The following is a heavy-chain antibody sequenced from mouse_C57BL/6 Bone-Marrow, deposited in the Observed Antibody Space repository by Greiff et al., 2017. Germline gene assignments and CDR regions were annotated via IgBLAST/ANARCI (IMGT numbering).Heavy chain of an antibody. V-gene: IGHV14-1*01. Sequence: VHVKQSGAELVRPGASVKLSCTASGFNIKDYYMHWVKQRPEQGLEWIGRIDPEDGDTEHAPKFQGKGTMTADTNSNTAYLLLSSLNSEDTAVYYCTTLYCGSRNHYWGQGTTLTVSS. D-gene: IGHD1-1*01. J-gene: IGHJ2*01. CDR1: GFNIKDYY. CDR2: IDPEDGDT. CDR3: TTLYCGSRNHY.